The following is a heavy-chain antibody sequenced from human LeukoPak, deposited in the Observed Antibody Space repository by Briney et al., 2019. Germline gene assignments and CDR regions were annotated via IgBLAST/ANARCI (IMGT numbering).Heavy chain of an antibody. CDR1: GYAFTGYY. CDR3: ARAGPRRPPIDY. CDR2: INPNSGGT. J-gene: IGHJ4*02. Sequence: ASVKVSCKASGYAFTGYYMHWVRQAPGQGLEWMGWINPNSGGTNYAQKFQGRVTMTRDTSISTAYMELSRLRSDDTAVYYCARAGPRRPPIDYWGQGTLVTVSS. D-gene: IGHD1-14*01. V-gene: IGHV1-2*02.